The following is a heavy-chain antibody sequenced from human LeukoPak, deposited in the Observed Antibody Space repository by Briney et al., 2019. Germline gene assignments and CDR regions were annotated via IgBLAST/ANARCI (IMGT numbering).Heavy chain of an antibody. V-gene: IGHV3-48*04. D-gene: IGHD6-19*01. J-gene: IGHJ3*02. CDR2: ISTSSDSM. CDR1: GFTFSSKS. CDR3: AREGSYSSGWYYAFDI. Sequence: GGSLRLSCAASGFTFSSKSMNWVRQAPGKGLEWVSYISTSSDSMQYADSVKGRFTISRDNAKNSLYLQMSSLRVGDTAVYYCAREGSYSSGWYYAFDIWGQGTMVTVSS.